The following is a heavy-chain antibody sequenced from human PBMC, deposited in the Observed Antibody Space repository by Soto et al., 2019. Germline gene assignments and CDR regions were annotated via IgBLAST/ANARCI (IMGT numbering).Heavy chain of an antibody. CDR3: ANYRRAGWHYGMDV. Sequence: PGGSLRLSCVASESTFSSHAMNWVRQAPGRGLEWVSSISNGGVTTYYADSVKGRFTISRDNSKNTLFLQMNSLRADDTAIYYCANYRRAGWHYGMDVWGQGTTVTVSS. CDR1: ESTFSSHA. J-gene: IGHJ6*02. CDR2: ISNGGVTT. D-gene: IGHD2-15*01. V-gene: IGHV3-23*01.